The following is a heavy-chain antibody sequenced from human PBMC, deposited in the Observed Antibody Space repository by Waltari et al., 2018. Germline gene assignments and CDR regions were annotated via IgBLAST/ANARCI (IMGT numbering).Heavy chain of an antibody. D-gene: IGHD7-27*01. Sequence: QVQLQQSGPGLVKPSQTLSLTCTVSGGSISTGSHCWTWIRQPAGKGLEWIGRIHTSGGTKYNPSLKSRVTISVDTSQNQFSLNLNSVTAADTALYFCARDSLETGDPWFFDLWGRGTLVTVSS. CDR1: GGSISTGSHC. CDR2: IHTSGGT. J-gene: IGHJ2*01. V-gene: IGHV4-61*02. CDR3: ARDSLETGDPWFFDL.